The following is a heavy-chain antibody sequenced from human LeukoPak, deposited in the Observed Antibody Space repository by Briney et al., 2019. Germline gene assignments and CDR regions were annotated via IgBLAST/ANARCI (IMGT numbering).Heavy chain of an antibody. V-gene: IGHV3-20*04. CDR2: ITWNGGST. CDR3: ARATSSSGYYYYYMDV. D-gene: IGHD6-6*01. CDR1: GFTFADYG. Sequence: GGSLRLSCAASGFTFADYGMSWVRQAPGKGLEWVSGITWNGGSTGYADSVKGRFTISRDNSKNSLYLQMNSLRDEDTALYYCARATSSSGYYYYYMDVWGKGTTVTVSS. J-gene: IGHJ6*03.